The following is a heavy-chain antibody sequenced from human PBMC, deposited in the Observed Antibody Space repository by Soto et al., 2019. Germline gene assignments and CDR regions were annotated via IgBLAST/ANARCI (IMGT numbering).Heavy chain of an antibody. V-gene: IGHV1-69*13. D-gene: IGHD6-6*01. CDR3: ARNPIIEYSSSYGGFDI. Sequence: SVKVSCKASGGTFSRYAISWVRQAPGQGLEWMGGIIPIFGTANYAQKLQGRVTITADESTSTAYMELSSLRSEDTAVYYCARNPIIEYSSSYGGFDIWGQGTMVTVSS. CDR1: GGTFSRYA. CDR2: IIPIFGTA. J-gene: IGHJ3*02.